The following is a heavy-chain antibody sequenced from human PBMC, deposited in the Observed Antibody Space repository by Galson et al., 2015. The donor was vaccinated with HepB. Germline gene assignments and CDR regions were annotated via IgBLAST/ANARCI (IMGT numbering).Heavy chain of an antibody. D-gene: IGHD3-22*01. J-gene: IGHJ4*02. CDR2: LDPSDSYT. Sequence: QSGAEVKKPGESLRISCKGSGYSFTSYWISWVRQMPGKGLEWMGRLDPSDSYTNYSPSFQGHVTISADKSISTAYLQLSSLKASDTAIYYCARHARGTMIVVVAFDIWGQGTLVTVSS. V-gene: IGHV5-10-1*01. CDR3: ARHARGTMIVVVAFDI. CDR1: GYSFTSYW.